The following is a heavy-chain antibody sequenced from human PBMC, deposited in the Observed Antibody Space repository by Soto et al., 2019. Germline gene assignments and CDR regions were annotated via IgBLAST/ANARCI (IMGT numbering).Heavy chain of an antibody. CDR1: GGSIRGHY. V-gene: IGHV4-59*08. J-gene: IGHJ6*03. D-gene: IGHD3-10*02. Sequence: QVQLQESGPGLVKPSETLSLSCSVSGGSIRGHYWSWVRQTPGKGLEWIGYMYYSGSTNYNPSLKSRVTISVDTSKNHFSLRLTSVTAADTAVYYCARGPYYVLLWHYYDMDVWGKGTTVTVSS. CDR2: MYYSGST. CDR3: ARGPYYVLLWHYYDMDV.